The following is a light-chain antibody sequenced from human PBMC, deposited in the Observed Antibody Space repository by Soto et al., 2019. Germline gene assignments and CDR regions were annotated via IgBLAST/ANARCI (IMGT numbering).Light chain of an antibody. V-gene: IGKV3-20*01. CDR3: QQYEAVVT. J-gene: IGKJ1*01. CDR1: QSLTNNY. Sequence: ESVLTQSPGTRSLSPGERATLSCRASQSLTNNYFAWYQQKPGRALRLLIDGASTRATGIPDRFSGSGSGTDFTLTISRLEPEDVAVYYCQQYEAVVTFGQGTKVYIK. CDR2: GAS.